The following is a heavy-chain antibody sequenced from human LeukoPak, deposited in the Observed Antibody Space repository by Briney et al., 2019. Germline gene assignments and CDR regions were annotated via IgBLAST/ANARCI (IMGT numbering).Heavy chain of an antibody. V-gene: IGHV1-2*06. Sequence: GASVKVSCKASGNTFIGYWIHWVRQAPGQGLEWMGRIDPNSGGTNYAQKFQGRFTMTRDTSISTTYMELSRLTSDDTAMYYCARNLANYGDYDPGVWGQGTTVTVSS. CDR2: IDPNSGGT. CDR1: GNTFIGYW. CDR3: ARNLANYGDYDPGV. J-gene: IGHJ6*02. D-gene: IGHD4-17*01.